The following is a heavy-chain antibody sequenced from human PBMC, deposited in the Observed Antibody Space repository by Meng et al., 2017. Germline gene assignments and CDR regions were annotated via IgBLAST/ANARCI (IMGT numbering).Heavy chain of an antibody. V-gene: IGHV3-7*01. CDR2: IKQDGSEK. J-gene: IGHJ6*02. D-gene: IGHD1-14*01. CDR1: GFTFSSYW. CDR3: ARDRSRYLSGMDD. Sequence: GESLKISCAASGFTFSSYWMSWVRQAPGKGLEWVANIKQDGSEKYYVDSVKGRFTISRDNAKNSLYLQMNSLRAEDTAVYYCARDRSRYLSGMDDWGQGTTVTVSS.